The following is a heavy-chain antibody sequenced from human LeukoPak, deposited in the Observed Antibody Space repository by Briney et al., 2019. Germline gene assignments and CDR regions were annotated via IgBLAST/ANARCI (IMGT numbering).Heavy chain of an antibody. V-gene: IGHV4-38-2*02. Sequence: SSETLSLTCTVSGGFISSYYWGWIRQPPGKGLEWIGSIYHSGSTYYNPSLKSRVTISVDTSKNQFSLKLSSVTAADTAVYYCARRGGNGDFDYWGQGTLVTVSS. CDR1: GGFISSYY. CDR3: ARRGGNGDFDY. CDR2: IYHSGST. D-gene: IGHD4-23*01. J-gene: IGHJ4*02.